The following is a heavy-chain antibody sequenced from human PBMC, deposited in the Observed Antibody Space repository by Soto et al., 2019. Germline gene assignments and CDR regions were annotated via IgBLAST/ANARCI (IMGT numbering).Heavy chain of an antibody. V-gene: IGHV3-23*01. CDR3: AKGGGYSSSWYFDY. D-gene: IGHD6-13*01. J-gene: IGHJ4*02. Sequence: GGSLRLSCAASGFTFSSYAMSWVRQAPGKGLEWVSAISGSGGSTYYADSVKGRFTISRDNSKNTLYLQMNSLRAEDTAVYSCAKGGGYSSSWYFDYWGQGTLVTVSS. CDR2: ISGSGGST. CDR1: GFTFSSYA.